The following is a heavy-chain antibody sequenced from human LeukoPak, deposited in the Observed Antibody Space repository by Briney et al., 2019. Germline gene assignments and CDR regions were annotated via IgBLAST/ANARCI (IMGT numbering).Heavy chain of an antibody. CDR2: IIPLLGTT. J-gene: IGHJ4*02. CDR1: GDTFSRYA. CDR3: ARAYITMIVVVTKPK. D-gene: IGHD3-22*01. Sequence: ASVKVSCKASGDTFSRYAISWVRQAPGQGLEWMGRIIPLLGTTSYAQKLQGRVTMTTDTSTSTAYMELRSLRSDDTAVYYCARAYITMIVVVTKPKWGQGTLVTVSS. V-gene: IGHV1-69*04.